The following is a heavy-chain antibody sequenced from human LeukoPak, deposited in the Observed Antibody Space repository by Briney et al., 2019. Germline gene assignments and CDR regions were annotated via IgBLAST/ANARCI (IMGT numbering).Heavy chain of an antibody. J-gene: IGHJ6*03. V-gene: IGHV1-69*05. CDR3: ARGPRETGTTGSYYYYMDV. Sequence: SVKVSCKASGGTFSSYAISWVRQAPGQGLEWMGGIIPIFGTANYAQKFQGRVTITTDESTSTAYMELSSLRSEDTAVYYCARGPRETGTTGSYYYYMDVWGKGTTVTVSS. CDR2: IIPIFGTA. CDR1: GGTFSSYA. D-gene: IGHD1-7*01.